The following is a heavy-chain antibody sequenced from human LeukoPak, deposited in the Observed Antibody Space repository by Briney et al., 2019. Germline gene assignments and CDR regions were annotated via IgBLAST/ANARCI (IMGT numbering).Heavy chain of an antibody. CDR1: GYTFTNYG. Sequence: ASVKVSCKASGYTFTNYGVSWVRQAPGQGLEWMGWISAYNGNTKYAQKLQGRVTMTIDTSTSTAYMELRSLRSDDTAVYYCARANGDYQHYFDYWGQGTLVTVSS. V-gene: IGHV1-18*01. CDR2: ISAYNGNT. D-gene: IGHD4-17*01. J-gene: IGHJ4*02. CDR3: ARANGDYQHYFDY.